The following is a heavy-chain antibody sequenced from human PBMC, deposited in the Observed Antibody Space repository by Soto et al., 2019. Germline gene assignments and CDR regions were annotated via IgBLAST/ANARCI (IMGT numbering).Heavy chain of an antibody. V-gene: IGHV4-39*01. CDR3: AIQDLSGDAFDI. CDR1: GGSTSSSSYY. CDR2: MYYSGST. Sequence: QLQLQESGPGLVKPSETLSLTCTVSGGSTSSSSYYWGWIRQPPGKGLEWIGSMYYSGSTYYNPSLKSRVTIPVDTSKKQFSLKLCFVTAADTAVYYCAIQDLSGDAFDIWGQGTMVTVSS. J-gene: IGHJ3*02. D-gene: IGHD3-16*02.